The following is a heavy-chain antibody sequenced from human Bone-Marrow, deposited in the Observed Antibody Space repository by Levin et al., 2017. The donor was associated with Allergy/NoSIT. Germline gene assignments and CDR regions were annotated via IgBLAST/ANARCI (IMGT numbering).Heavy chain of an antibody. CDR1: GYTFTTYA. CDR3: ARNVAHTGWLDP. J-gene: IGHJ5*02. V-gene: IGHV1-3*01. CDR2: IFAGNGDT. Sequence: ASVKVSCKTSGYTFTTYAIHWVRQAPGQRLEWLGWIFAGNGDTEYSQKLQGRLTITRDTSARTAYMELRSLRSEDTAVYYCARNVAHTGWLDPWGQGTLVTVSS. D-gene: IGHD1-14*01.